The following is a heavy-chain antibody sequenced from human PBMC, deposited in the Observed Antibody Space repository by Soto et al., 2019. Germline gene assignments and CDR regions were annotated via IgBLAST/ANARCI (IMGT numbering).Heavy chain of an antibody. J-gene: IGHJ1*01. D-gene: IGHD3-22*01. CDR1: GFTFSSYG. Sequence: GGSLRLSCAASGFTFSSYGMHWVRQAPGKGLEWVAVIWYDGSNKYYADSVKGRFTISRDNSKNTLYLQMNSLRAEDTAVYYCARPAYYYDSSGYPTEYFQHWGQGTLVTVSS. CDR2: IWYDGSNK. CDR3: ARPAYYYDSSGYPTEYFQH. V-gene: IGHV3-33*01.